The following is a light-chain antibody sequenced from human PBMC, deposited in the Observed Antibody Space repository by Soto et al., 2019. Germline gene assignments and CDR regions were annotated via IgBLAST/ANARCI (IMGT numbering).Light chain of an antibody. J-gene: IGKJ1*01. V-gene: IGKV1-39*01. Sequence: DIQMTQSPSSVSASLGDSVTFXXRASQSISSYLNWYQQKPGKAPKFXIYAASNLQSGVPSRFSGSGSGTDFTLTISSLQPEDFATYYCQQSYSSPQTFGQGTKVDIK. CDR1: QSISSY. CDR3: QQSYSSPQT. CDR2: AAS.